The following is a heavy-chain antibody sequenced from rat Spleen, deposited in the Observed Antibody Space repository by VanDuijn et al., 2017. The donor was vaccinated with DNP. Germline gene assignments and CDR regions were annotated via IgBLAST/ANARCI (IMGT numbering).Heavy chain of an antibody. J-gene: IGHJ4*01. CDR3: ATPYYSSYTPYAMDA. CDR2: ISPSGGST. Sequence: EVQLVESGGGLVQPGRSLKLSCAASGFTFSNYGMHWIRQAPTKGLEWVASISPSGGSTYYRDSVKGRFTISRDNAKSTLYLQMDSLRSEDTATYYCATPYYSSYTPYAMDAGGQGTSVTVSS. D-gene: IGHD1-2*01. V-gene: IGHV5-19*01. CDR1: GFTFSNYG.